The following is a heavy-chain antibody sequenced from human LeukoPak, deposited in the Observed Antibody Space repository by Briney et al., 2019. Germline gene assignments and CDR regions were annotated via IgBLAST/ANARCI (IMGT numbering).Heavy chain of an antibody. J-gene: IGHJ6*03. CDR2: ISGSGGST. Sequence: GGSLRLSCAASGFTFSSYGMSWVRQAPGKGLEWVSAISGSGGSTYYADSVKGRFTISRDNAKNSLYLQMNSLRAEDTAVYYCAREHSSGWFYYYYYYMDVWGKGTTVTVSS. CDR3: AREHSSGWFYYYYYYMDV. CDR1: GFTFSSYG. D-gene: IGHD6-19*01. V-gene: IGHV3-23*01.